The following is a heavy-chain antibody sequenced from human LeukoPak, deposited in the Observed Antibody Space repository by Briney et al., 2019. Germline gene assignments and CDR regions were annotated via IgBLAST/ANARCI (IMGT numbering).Heavy chain of an antibody. D-gene: IGHD4-23*01. CDR1: GGSIDNHH. J-gene: IGHJ4*02. CDR3: AVYFAGHGGRGS. V-gene: IGHV4-4*09. Sequence: SETLSLTCIVSGGSIDNHHWSWIRQPPGKGLEWLGNSGGADCNPSLRSRVTVSVDTSKNQFSLKLTSVTAAGTAVYFCAVYFAGHGGRGSWGQGAQVTVSS. CDR2: SGGA.